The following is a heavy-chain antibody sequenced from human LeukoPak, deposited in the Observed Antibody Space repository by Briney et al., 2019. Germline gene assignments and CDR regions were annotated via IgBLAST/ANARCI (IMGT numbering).Heavy chain of an antibody. CDR2: INSNSETM. CDR3: ARCRSSSWYYFDY. Sequence: GGSLRLSCTASGFTFSTYSMNWVRQAPGKGLEWVSYINSNSETMDYADSVKGRFTISRDNSKNTLYLQMNSLRAEDTAVYYCARCRSSSWYYFDYWGQGTLVTVSS. V-gene: IGHV3-48*01. CDR1: GFTFSTYS. D-gene: IGHD6-13*01. J-gene: IGHJ4*02.